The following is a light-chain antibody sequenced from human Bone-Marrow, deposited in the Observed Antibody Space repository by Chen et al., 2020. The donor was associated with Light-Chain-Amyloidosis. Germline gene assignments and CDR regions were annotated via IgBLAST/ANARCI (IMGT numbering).Light chain of an antibody. J-gene: IGLJ1*01. CDR2: EVT. V-gene: IGLV2-14*01. CDR1: SSDVGGDNH. Sequence: SSLTQPASVSGSPGQSITISCTGTSSDVGGDNHVSWYQQHPDKAPKLMIYEVTNRPSWVPDRFSGSKSDNTASPTISGLQTEDEDDYVCSSYTITNTLVFGSGTRVTVL. CDR3: SSYTITNTLV.